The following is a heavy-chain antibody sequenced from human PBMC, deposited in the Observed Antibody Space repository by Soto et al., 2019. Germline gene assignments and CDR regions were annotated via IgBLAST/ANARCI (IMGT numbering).Heavy chain of an antibody. CDR3: ARDLSIGSVYSGYDAIDN. V-gene: IGHV1-69*08. J-gene: IGHJ4*02. CDR1: GGTFSTST. CDR2: IIPILSQA. D-gene: IGHD5-12*01. Sequence: QVQLVQSGAEVKKPGSSVKVSCKASGGTFSTSTFTWVRQAPGQGLEWVGRIIPILSQADYAPQFQGTVTITAEEATSTVYMELISLKSQDTGVYYCARDLSIGSVYSGYDAIDNWGQGTLVTVSS.